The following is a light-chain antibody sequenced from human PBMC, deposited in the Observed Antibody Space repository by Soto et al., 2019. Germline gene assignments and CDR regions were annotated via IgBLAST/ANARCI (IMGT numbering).Light chain of an antibody. Sequence: EIVLTQSPATLSLSPGERATLSCRASQSVSSYLAWYQQKPGQAPRLLIYDASSRATGIPARFSGSGSGTDITLTISSLEPEDFAVYYCQQRSNWSYTFSQGTKLESK. V-gene: IGKV3-11*01. CDR1: QSVSSY. J-gene: IGKJ2*01. CDR3: QQRSNWSYT. CDR2: DAS.